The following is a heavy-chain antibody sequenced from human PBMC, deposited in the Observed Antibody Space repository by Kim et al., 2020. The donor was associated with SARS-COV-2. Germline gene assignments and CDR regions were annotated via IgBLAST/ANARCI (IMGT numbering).Heavy chain of an antibody. D-gene: IGHD3-10*01. J-gene: IGHJ4*02. CDR3: ARGAGRLGMFRVYYFDY. Sequence: ASVKVSCKSSGYTFTSYDINWVRQATGQGLEWMGWMNPNSGNTGYAQKFQGRVTMTRNTSISTAYMELSSLRSEDTAVYYCARGAGRLGMFRVYYFDYWGQGTLVTVSS. CDR1: GYTFTSYD. CDR2: MNPNSGNT. V-gene: IGHV1-8*01.